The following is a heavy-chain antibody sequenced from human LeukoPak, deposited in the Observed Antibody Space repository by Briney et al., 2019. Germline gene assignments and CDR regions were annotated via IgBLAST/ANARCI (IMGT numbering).Heavy chain of an antibody. J-gene: IGHJ3*02. CDR3: ARGLSGSYPALDI. CDR1: GFTFSSYA. D-gene: IGHD1-26*01. CDR2: ISGSGGST. Sequence: PGGSLRLSCAASGFTFSSYAMSWVRQAPGKGLEWVSAISGSGGSTYYADSVKGRFTISRDNSKNTLYLQMNSLRADDTAVYYCARGLSGSYPALDIWGQGTMVTVSS. V-gene: IGHV3-23*01.